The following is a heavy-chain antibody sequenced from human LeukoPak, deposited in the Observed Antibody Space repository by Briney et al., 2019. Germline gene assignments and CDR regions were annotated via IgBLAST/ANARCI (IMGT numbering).Heavy chain of an antibody. CDR3: ARIAAGCVDY. J-gene: IGHJ4*02. D-gene: IGHD6-13*01. Sequence: SQTLSLTRTVSGGSISRGSYYWSWIRQPAGKGLEWIGRIYTSGSTNYNPSLKSRVTISVDTSKNQFSLKLSSVTAADTAVYYGARIAAGCVDYWGQGTLVTVSS. CDR2: IYTSGST. V-gene: IGHV4-61*02. CDR1: GGSISRGSYY.